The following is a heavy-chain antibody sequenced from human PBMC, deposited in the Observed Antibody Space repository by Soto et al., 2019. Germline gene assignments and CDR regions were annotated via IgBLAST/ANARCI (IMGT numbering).Heavy chain of an antibody. CDR1: GYTFTSYG. V-gene: IGHV1-18*04. CDR2: ISAYNGNT. D-gene: IGHD2-2*01. Sequence: QVQLVQSGAEGKKPGASVKVSCKASGYTFTSYGISWERQAPGQVLEWLGWISAYNGNTNYAQKLQGRFTITTDTPMRTAYLELRRLRSDDTAVYSCARIGYCSSTIFRFPLYWGQGTLVNVSS. J-gene: IGHJ4*02. CDR3: ARIGYCSSTIFRFPLY.